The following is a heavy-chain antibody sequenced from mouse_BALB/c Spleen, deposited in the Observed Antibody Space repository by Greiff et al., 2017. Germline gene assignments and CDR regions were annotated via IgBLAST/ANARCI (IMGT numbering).Heavy chain of an antibody. J-gene: IGHJ4*01. CDR2: VNPYNGGT. CDR1: GYTFTDYY. CDR3: ARSTNYYAMDD. V-gene: IGHV1-19*01. D-gene: IGHD2-1*01. Sequence: EVQLQQSGPQLVKPGASVKMSCKASGYTFTDYYMDWVKQSHGESFEWIGRVNPYNGGTSYNQKFKGKATLTVDKSSSTAYMALNSLTSEVSAVYYCARSTNYYAMDDGGQGTSVTGSS.